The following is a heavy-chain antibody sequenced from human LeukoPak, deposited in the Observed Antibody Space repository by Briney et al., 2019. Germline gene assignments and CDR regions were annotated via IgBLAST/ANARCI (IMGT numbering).Heavy chain of an antibody. D-gene: IGHD3-10*01. CDR2: IIPIFGTA. CDR1: GGTFSSYA. CDR3: ARDGYYGSGSYYTTLDY. V-gene: IGHV1-69*01. J-gene: IGHJ4*02. Sequence: SVKVSCKASGGTFSSYAISWVRQAPGQGLEWMGGIIPIFGTANYAQKFQGRVTITANESTSTAYMELSSLRSEDTAVYYCARDGYYGSGSYYTTLDYWGQGTLVTVSS.